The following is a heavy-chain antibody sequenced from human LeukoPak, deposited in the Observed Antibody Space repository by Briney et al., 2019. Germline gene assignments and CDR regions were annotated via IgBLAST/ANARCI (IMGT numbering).Heavy chain of an antibody. CDR2: INHSGST. CDR3: AKRRTIFGVVGHLGYFDY. CDR1: GGSFSGYY. D-gene: IGHD3-3*01. V-gene: IGHV4-34*01. J-gene: IGHJ4*02. Sequence: KPSETLSLTCAVYGGSFSGYYWSWIRQPPGKGLEWIGEINHSGSTNYNPSLKSRVTISVDTSKNQFSLKLSSVTAADTAVYYCAKRRTIFGVVGHLGYFDYWGQGTLVTVSS.